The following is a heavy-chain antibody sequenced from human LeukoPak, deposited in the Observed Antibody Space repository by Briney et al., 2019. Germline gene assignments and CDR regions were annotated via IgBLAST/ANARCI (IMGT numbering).Heavy chain of an antibody. CDR2: IYTSGST. V-gene: IGHV4-61*02. CDR3: ARSDTSSWYYFDY. Sequence: SQTLSLTCTVSGGSINSGSYYWSWIRQPAGKGLEWIGRIYTSGSTNYNPSLRSRVTISVDTSKNQFSLKLSSVTAADTAVFYCARSDTSSWYYFDYWGQGTLVTVSS. CDR1: GGSINSGSYY. D-gene: IGHD6-13*01. J-gene: IGHJ4*02.